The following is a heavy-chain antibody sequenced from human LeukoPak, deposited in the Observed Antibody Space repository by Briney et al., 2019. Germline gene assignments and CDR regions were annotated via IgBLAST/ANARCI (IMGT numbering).Heavy chain of an antibody. CDR1: GFTFSSYA. J-gene: IGHJ4*02. CDR2: ISGSGGST. CDR3: AKDVEMATIPHFDY. D-gene: IGHD5-24*01. V-gene: IGHV3-23*01. Sequence: PGGSLRLSCAASGFTFSSYAMSWVRQAPGKGLEWVSAISGSGGSTYYADSVKGRFTIYRDNSKNTLYLQMNSLRAEDTAVYYCAKDVEMATIPHFDYWGQGTLVTVSS.